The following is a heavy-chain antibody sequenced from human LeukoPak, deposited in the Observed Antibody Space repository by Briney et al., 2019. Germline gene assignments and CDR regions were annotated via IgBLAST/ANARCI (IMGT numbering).Heavy chain of an antibody. Sequence: ASVKVSCKASGYTFTNYGISWVRQAPGQGLEWMGWISAYNGNTNYAQKLQGRVTMTEDTSTDTAYMELSSLRSEDTAVYYCATDPPYSGSSAAFDIWGQGTMVTVSS. CDR1: GYTFTNYG. V-gene: IGHV1-18*01. J-gene: IGHJ3*02. CDR2: ISAYNGNT. D-gene: IGHD1-26*01. CDR3: ATDPPYSGSSAAFDI.